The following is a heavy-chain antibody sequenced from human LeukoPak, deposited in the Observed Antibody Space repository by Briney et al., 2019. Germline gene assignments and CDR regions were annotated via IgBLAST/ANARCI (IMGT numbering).Heavy chain of an antibody. CDR1: GGSFSGYY. V-gene: IGHV4-34*01. J-gene: IGHJ5*02. CDR3: ARALGGRFDP. Sequence: SETLSLTCAVYGGSFSGYYWSWIRQPPGKGLEWIGEINHSGSTNYNPSLKSRVTISEDTSKNQFSLELSSVTAADTAVYYCARALGGRFDPWGQGTLVTVSS. CDR2: INHSGST.